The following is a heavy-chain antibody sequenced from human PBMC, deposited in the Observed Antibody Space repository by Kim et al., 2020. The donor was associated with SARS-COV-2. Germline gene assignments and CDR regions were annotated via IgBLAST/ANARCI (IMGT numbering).Heavy chain of an antibody. CDR2: INHSGST. Sequence: SETLSLTCAVYGGSFSGYYWSWIRQPPGKGLEWIGEINHSGSTNYNPSLKSRVTISVDTSKNQFSLKLSSVTAADTAVYYCARWDSYGLDYWGQGTLVTVSS. V-gene: IGHV4-34*01. CDR1: GGSFSGYY. CDR3: ARWDSYGLDY. D-gene: IGHD5-18*01. J-gene: IGHJ4*02.